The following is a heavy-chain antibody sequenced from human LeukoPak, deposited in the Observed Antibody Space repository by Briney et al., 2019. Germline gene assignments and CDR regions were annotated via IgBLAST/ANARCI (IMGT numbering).Heavy chain of an antibody. D-gene: IGHD6-19*01. CDR3: ARDRAVAGHGADY. Sequence: ASVKVSCKASGYTFTSYYMHWVRQAPGQGLEWMGIINPSGGSTSYAQKFQGRVTITADKSTSTAYMELSSLRSEDTAVYYCARDRAVAGHGADYWGQGTLVTVSS. J-gene: IGHJ4*02. CDR2: INPSGGST. V-gene: IGHV1-46*01. CDR1: GYTFTSYY.